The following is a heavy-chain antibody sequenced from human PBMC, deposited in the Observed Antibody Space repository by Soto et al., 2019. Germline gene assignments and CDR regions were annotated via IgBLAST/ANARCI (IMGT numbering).Heavy chain of an antibody. CDR3: AKDGGTGTTPDYYYYGMDV. V-gene: IGHV3-30*18. Sequence: PGGSLRLSCAASGFTFSSYGMHWVRQAPGKGLEWVAVISYDGSNKYYADSVKGRFTISRDNSKNTLYLQMNSLRAEDTAVYYCAKDGGTGTTPDYYYYGMDVWGQGTTVTVSS. J-gene: IGHJ6*02. CDR2: ISYDGSNK. D-gene: IGHD1-1*01. CDR1: GFTFSSYG.